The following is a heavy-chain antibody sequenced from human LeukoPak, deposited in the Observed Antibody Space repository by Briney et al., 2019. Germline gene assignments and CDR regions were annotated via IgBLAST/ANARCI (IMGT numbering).Heavy chain of an antibody. V-gene: IGHV4-39*01. CDR1: GGSISSSSYY. D-gene: IGHD3-22*01. Sequence: SETLSLTCTVSGGSISSSSYYWGWIRQPPGKGLEWIGSIYYSGSNYYNPSLKSRVTISVDTSKNQFSLKLSSVTAADTAVYYCASSYYDSSGYYYVDYWGQGTLVTVSS. CDR2: IYYSGSN. J-gene: IGHJ4*02. CDR3: ASSYYDSSGYYYVDY.